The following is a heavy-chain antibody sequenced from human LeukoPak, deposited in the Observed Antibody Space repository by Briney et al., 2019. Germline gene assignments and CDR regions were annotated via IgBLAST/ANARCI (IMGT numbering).Heavy chain of an antibody. V-gene: IGHV3-49*04. Sequence: GGSLRLSCTASGFTFGDYAMSWVRQAPGKGLEWVGFIRSKAYGGTTEYAASVKGRFTISRGDSKSIAYLQMNSLKTEDTAVYYCTRDHITGMTLVFDYWGQGTLVTVSS. CDR3: TRDHITGMTLVFDY. CDR2: IRSKAYGGTT. CDR1: GFTFGDYA. J-gene: IGHJ4*02. D-gene: IGHD1-20*01.